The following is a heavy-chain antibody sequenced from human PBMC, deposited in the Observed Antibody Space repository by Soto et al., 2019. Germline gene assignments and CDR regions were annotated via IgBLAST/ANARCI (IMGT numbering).Heavy chain of an antibody. D-gene: IGHD5-12*01. CDR1: GFTFSSYV. CDR2: ISGTGGDT. J-gene: IGHJ4*02. CDR3: AKGNNGYALFFDY. Sequence: EMQLLESGGGLVQPGGSLRLSCAAPGFTFSSYVMNWVRQAPGKGLEWVSTISGTGGDTYYADSVKGRFTVSRDNSKNTLFLQMDSLRAEDSAVYYCAKGNNGYALFFDYCGQGPLVTVSS. V-gene: IGHV3-23*01.